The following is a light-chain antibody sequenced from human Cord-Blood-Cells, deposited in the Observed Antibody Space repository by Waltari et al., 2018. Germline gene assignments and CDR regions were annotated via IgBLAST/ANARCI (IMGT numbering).Light chain of an antibody. CDR1: QSISSY. J-gene: IGKJ4*01. Sequence: DIQMTQSPSSLSASVGDRVTITCRASQSISSYLNWYQQKPGKAPKLLIYAASSLKSGVPSRFSGSGSGTDFTLTISSLQPEDFATYYCQQSYSTPLLTFGGGTKVEIK. CDR2: AAS. CDR3: QQSYSTPLLT. V-gene: IGKV1-39*01.